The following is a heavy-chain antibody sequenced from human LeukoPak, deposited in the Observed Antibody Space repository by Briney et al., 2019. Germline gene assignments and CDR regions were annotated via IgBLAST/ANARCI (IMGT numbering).Heavy chain of an antibody. Sequence: ASVKVSCKASGYTFTSYYMHWVRQAPGQGLEWMGLINPSGGATTYAQKFQGTVTMTRDTSTSTVYMELSSLRSEDTAVYYCARRATVTSTLDYWGQGTLVTVSS. J-gene: IGHJ4*02. CDR2: INPSGGAT. D-gene: IGHD4-11*01. V-gene: IGHV1-46*01. CDR3: ARRATVTSTLDY. CDR1: GYTFTSYY.